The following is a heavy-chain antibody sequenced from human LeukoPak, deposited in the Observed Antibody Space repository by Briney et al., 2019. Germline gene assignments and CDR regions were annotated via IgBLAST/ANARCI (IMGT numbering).Heavy chain of an antibody. Sequence: GESLKISCKTSGYSFSTYWLGWVRQMPGKGLEWMGVIYPGDSDARYSPSFQGQVTMSVDLSSTTAYLQWNSLKDSDSAIYYCLRREQWCTRIKMPAFDVWGQGTMVTVSP. CDR1: GYSFSTYW. D-gene: IGHD2-8*01. J-gene: IGHJ3*01. CDR3: LRREQWCTRIKMPAFDV. V-gene: IGHV5-51*01. CDR2: IYPGDSDA.